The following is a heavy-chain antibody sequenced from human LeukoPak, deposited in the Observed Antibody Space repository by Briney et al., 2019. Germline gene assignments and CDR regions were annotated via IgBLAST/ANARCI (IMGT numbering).Heavy chain of an antibody. V-gene: IGHV4-4*02. J-gene: IGHJ4*02. CDR1: GGSISSNNW. CDR2: IYHSGSP. D-gene: IGHD1-1*01. CDR3: ARVNINNWHSCDY. Sequence: SGTLSLTCAVSGGSISSNNWWGWVRPPPGNGLDWIGEIYHSGSPNYNPSLKSRVTISVDKSRNHFSLNLSSVTAADTAVYYCARVNINNWHSCDYWGQGTLVTVSS.